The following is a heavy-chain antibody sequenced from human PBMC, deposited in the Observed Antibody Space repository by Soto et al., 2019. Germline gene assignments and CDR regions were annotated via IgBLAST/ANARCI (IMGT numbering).Heavy chain of an antibody. J-gene: IGHJ4*02. V-gene: IGHV4-31*03. D-gene: IGHD4-17*01. CDR2: IYYSGST. CDR3: AAVYGDYVESYFDY. CDR1: GGSISSGGYY. Sequence: PSETLSLTCTVSGGSISSGGYYWSWIRQHPGKGLEWIGYIYYSGSTYYNPSLKSRVTISVDTSKNQFSLKLSSVTAADTAVYYCAAVYGDYVESYFDYWGQGTLVTVSS.